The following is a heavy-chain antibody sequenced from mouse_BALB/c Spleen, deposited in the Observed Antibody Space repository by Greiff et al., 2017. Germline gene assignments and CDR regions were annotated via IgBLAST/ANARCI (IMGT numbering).Heavy chain of an antibody. D-gene: IGHD1-2*01. CDR2: INPSNGGT. V-gene: IGHV1S81*02. CDR1: GYTFTSYY. J-gene: IGHJ3*01. CDR3: TRCDGYAFAY. Sequence: ESGAELVKPGASVKLSCKASGYTFTSYYMYWVKQRPGQGLEWIGEINPSNGGTNFNEKFKSKATLTVDKSSSTAYMQLSSLTSEDSAVYYCTRCDGYAFAYWGQGTLVTVSA.